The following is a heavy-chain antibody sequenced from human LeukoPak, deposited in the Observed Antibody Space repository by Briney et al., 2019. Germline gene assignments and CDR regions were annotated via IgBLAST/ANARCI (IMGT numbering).Heavy chain of an antibody. Sequence: PSETLSLTCTVSGGSISSYYWSWIRQPPGKGLEWIGYIYYSGSTNYNPSLKSRVTISVDTSKNQFSLKLSSVTAADTAVYYCARVPYGDYVDYWGQGTLVTVSS. CDR3: ARVPYGDYVDY. J-gene: IGHJ4*02. CDR2: IYYSGST. CDR1: GGSISSYY. V-gene: IGHV4-59*01. D-gene: IGHD4-17*01.